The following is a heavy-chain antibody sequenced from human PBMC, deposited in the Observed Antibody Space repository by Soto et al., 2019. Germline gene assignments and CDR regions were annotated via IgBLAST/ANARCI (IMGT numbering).Heavy chain of an antibody. D-gene: IGHD3-9*01. CDR2: ISSNGGST. J-gene: IGHJ4*02. Sequence: GGSLRLSCAASGFTFSSYTMHWVRQAPGKGLEYVSAISSNGGSTYYANSVKGRFTISRDNSKNTLYLQMGSLRAEDMAVYYCARRRDYDILTTYFDYWGQGTLVTVSS. V-gene: IGHV3-64*01. CDR1: GFTFSSYT. CDR3: ARRRDYDILTTYFDY.